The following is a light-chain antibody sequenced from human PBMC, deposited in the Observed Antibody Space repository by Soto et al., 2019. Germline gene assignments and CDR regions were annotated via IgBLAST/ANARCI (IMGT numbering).Light chain of an antibody. CDR2: LEGSGSY. V-gene: IGLV4-60*02. CDR1: SGHSSYT. J-gene: IGLJ3*02. CDR3: ETWDSNKWV. Sequence: QSVLTQSSSASASLGSSVKLTCTLSSGHSSYTIAWHQQLPGKAPRYLMNLEGSGSYNKGSGVPDRFSGSSSGADRYLTISNLQFEDEADYYCETWDSNKWVFGGGTKVTVL.